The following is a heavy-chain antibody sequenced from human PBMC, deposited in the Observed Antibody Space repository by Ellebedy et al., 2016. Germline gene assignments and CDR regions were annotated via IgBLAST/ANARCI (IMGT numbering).Heavy chain of an antibody. J-gene: IGHJ5*02. CDR2: IIPILGIA. CDR3: ARDRTGRGKNWFDP. CDR1: GGTFSSYA. D-gene: IGHD1-1*01. V-gene: IGHV1-69*04. Sequence: ASVKVSCKASGGTFSSYAISWVRQAPGQGLEWMGRIIPILGIANYAQKFQGRVTITADKSTSTAYMELSSLRSDDTAVYYCARDRTGRGKNWFDPWGQGTLVTVSS.